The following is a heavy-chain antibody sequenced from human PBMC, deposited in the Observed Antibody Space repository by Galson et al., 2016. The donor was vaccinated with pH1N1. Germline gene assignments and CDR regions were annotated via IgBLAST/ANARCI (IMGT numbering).Heavy chain of an antibody. J-gene: IGHJ4*02. Sequence: SLRLSCAASGLTFDDYAMHWVRQAPGKGLEWVSGISWNSGSIGYADSVKGRFTISRDNAKNSLYLQMNSLRAEDTALYYCAKVRGYSYGFVDYWGQGTLVTVSS. CDR3: AKVRGYSYGFVDY. V-gene: IGHV3-9*01. CDR2: ISWNSGSI. CDR1: GLTFDDYA. D-gene: IGHD5-18*01.